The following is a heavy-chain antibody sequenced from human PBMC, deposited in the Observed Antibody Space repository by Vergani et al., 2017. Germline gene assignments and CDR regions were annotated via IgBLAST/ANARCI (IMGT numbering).Heavy chain of an antibody. V-gene: IGHV3-33*01. CDR1: GFTFNQYG. Sequence: VQLVESGGGVVQPGRSLRLSCAASGFTFNQYGMHWVRQAPGKGLEWVAVTWYDGNNKQYADSVKDRFTISRDNSKSTMYLQMNSLRDEETGVYYCARDLRLLYNRFDPWGQGTLVTVSS. CDR2: TWYDGNNK. CDR3: ARDLRLLYNRFDP. D-gene: IGHD1-14*01. J-gene: IGHJ5*02.